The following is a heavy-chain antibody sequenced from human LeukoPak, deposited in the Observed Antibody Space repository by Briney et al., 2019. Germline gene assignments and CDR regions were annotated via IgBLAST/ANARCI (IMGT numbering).Heavy chain of an antibody. J-gene: IGHJ5*02. CDR3: IRDFRSADL. V-gene: IGHV3-74*01. CDR2: IYVDGRTT. CDR1: GFTFSNYW. Sequence: GVSLRLSCVASGFTFSNYWMHWVRQPPGKGLVWVSRIYVDGRTTNYADSVKGRFTISRDNAKNTVYLEMNSLSAEDTAIYYCIRDFRSADLWGQGTLVTVTS.